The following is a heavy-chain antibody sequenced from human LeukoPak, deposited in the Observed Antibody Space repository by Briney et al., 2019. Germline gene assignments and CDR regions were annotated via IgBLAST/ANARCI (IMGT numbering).Heavy chain of an antibody. Sequence: SETLSLTCTVSGGSVSSGSYYWSWIRQPPGKGLEWIGYIYYSGSTNYNPSLKSRVTISVDTSKNQFSLKLSSVTAADTAMYYCARYENPFDYWGQGTLVTVSS. D-gene: IGHD1-1*01. J-gene: IGHJ4*02. CDR3: ARYENPFDY. CDR1: GGSVSSGSYY. CDR2: IYYSGST. V-gene: IGHV4-61*01.